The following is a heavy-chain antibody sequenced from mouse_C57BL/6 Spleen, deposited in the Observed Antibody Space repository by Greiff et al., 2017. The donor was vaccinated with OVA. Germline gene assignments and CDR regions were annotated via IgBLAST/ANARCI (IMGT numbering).Heavy chain of an antibody. CDR3: ARSESSYAMDY. CDR1: GYAFSSSW. D-gene: IGHD1-3*01. Sequence: LQESGPELVKPGASVKISCKASGYAFSSSWMNWVKQRPGKGLEWIGRIYPGDGDTNYNGKFKGKATLTADKSSSTAYMQLSSLTSEDSAVYFCARSESSYAMDYWGQGTSVTVSS. J-gene: IGHJ4*01. CDR2: IYPGDGDT. V-gene: IGHV1-82*01.